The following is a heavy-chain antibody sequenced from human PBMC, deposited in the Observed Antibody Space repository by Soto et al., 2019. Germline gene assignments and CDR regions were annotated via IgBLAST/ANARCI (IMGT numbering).Heavy chain of an antibody. D-gene: IGHD5-12*01. CDR3: AKNSAATIRVGYDY. Sequence: EVQLLESGGGLAQPGGSLRLSCAASGFTFSSYPMSWVRQAPGQGLEWVSGIVASGGITYYGDSVKGGFTISRDNSKNTMYLQMNSLRAEDTAVYYCAKNSAATIRVGYDYWGQGTLVTVSS. CDR2: IVASGGIT. CDR1: GFTFSSYP. V-gene: IGHV3-23*01. J-gene: IGHJ4*02.